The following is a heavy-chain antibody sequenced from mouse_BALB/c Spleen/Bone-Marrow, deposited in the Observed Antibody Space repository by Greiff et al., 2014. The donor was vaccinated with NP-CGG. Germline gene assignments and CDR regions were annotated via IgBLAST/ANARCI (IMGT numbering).Heavy chain of an antibody. CDR2: ISSGGST. D-gene: IGHD2-3*01. J-gene: IGHJ2*01. V-gene: IGHV5-6-5*01. Sequence: VQLKESGGGLVKPGGSLKLSCAASGFTFSSYAMSWVRQTPEKRLEWVASISSGGSTYYPDSVKGRLTISRDNARNILYLQMSSLRPEDTAMYYCARGGGWLLSFDYWGQGTTLTVSS. CDR3: ARGGGWLLSFDY. CDR1: GFTFSSYA.